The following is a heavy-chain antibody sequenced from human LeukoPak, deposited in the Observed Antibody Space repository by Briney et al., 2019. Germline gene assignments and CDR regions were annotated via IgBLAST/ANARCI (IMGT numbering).Heavy chain of an antibody. V-gene: IGHV1-2*02. CDR1: GYTFTGYY. D-gene: IGHD1-1*01. Sequence: ASVKVSCKASGYTFTGYYMHWVRQAPGQGLEWMGWINPNSGGTNYAQKFQGRVTMTRDTSISTAYMELSRLRSDDTAVYYCARSGTGTTYGAFDIWGQGTMVTVSS. CDR3: ARSGTGTTYGAFDI. J-gene: IGHJ3*02. CDR2: INPNSGGT.